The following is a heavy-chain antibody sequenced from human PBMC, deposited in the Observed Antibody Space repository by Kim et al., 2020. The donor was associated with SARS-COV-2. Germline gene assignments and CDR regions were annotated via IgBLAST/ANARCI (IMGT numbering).Heavy chain of an antibody. CDR1: GGTFSSYA. CDR3: ARGGFITGTTRWGFDP. V-gene: IGHV1-69*13. CDR2: IIPIFGTA. J-gene: IGHJ5*02. D-gene: IGHD1-20*01. Sequence: SVKVSCKASGGTFSSYAISWVRQAPGQGLEWMGGIIPIFGTANYAQKFQGRVTITADESTSTAYMELSSLRSEDTAVYYCARGGFITGTTRWGFDPWGQGTLVTVSS.